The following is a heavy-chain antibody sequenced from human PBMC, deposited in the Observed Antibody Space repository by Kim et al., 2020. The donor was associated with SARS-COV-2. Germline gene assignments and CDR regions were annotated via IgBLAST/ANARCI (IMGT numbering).Heavy chain of an antibody. CDR1: GFIFNSRA. V-gene: IGHV3-23*01. J-gene: IGHJ4*02. CDR2: IDTRGEYT. CDR3: AVGNALDY. Sequence: GGSLRLSCAASGFIFNSRAMNWVRQAPGRRPEWVSTIDTRGEYTYYADSVQGRFTISRDNSKNTLFLQMNSLRVDDTAIYYCAVGNALDYWGQGTLGTAS.